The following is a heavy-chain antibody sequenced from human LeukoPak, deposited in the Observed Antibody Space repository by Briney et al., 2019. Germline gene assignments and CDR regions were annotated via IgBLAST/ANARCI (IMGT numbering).Heavy chain of an antibody. CDR3: AKNRDRGVPTYYYDSSGSSHFDL. CDR1: GLTFSSYA. V-gene: IGHV3-30*18. J-gene: IGHJ2*01. D-gene: IGHD3-22*01. Sequence: GGSLRLSCAASGLTFSSYAMSWVRQAPGKGLEWVAFISYDGSNKYYADSVKGRFTISRDNSKNTLYLQMNSLRAEDTAVYYCAKNRDRGVPTYYYDSSGSSHFDLWGRGTLVTVSS. CDR2: ISYDGSNK.